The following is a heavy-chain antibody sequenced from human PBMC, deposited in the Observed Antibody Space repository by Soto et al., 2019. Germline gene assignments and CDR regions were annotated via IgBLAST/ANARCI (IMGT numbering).Heavy chain of an antibody. CDR2: ISGSGGST. J-gene: IGHJ4*02. Sequence: PEGSLRLSCAASGFTFSSYAMSWVRQAPGKGLEWVSAISGSGGSTYYADSVKGRFTISRDNSKNTLYLQMNSLRAEDTAVYYCAKARAQYYDFWSGYPVDYWGQGTLVTVSS. V-gene: IGHV3-23*01. CDR1: GFTFSSYA. CDR3: AKARAQYYDFWSGYPVDY. D-gene: IGHD3-3*01.